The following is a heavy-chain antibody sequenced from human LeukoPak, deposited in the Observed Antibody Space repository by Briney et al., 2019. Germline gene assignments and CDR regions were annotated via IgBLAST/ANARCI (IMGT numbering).Heavy chain of an antibody. CDR1: GFTFSSYA. CDR2: ISGSGGST. J-gene: IGHJ4*02. CDR3: AKSVVRGVTSLNFDY. Sequence: GGSLRLSCAASGFTFSSYAMSWVRQAPGKGLEWVSAISGSGGSTYYADSVKGRFTISRDNSKNTLYLQMNSLRAEDTAVYYCAKSVVRGVTSLNFDYWGQGTLVPVSS. D-gene: IGHD3-10*01. V-gene: IGHV3-23*01.